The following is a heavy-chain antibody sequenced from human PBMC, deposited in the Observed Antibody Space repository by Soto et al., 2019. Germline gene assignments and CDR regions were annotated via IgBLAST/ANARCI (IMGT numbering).Heavy chain of an antibody. CDR1: GFTFSSYA. V-gene: IGHV3-30-3*02. CDR3: AKQPFRRGIAARDKSNYYYYYGMDV. CDR2: ISYDGSNK. Sequence: QVQLVESGGGVVQPGRSLRLSCAASGFTFSSYAMHWVRQAPGKGLEWVAVISYDGSNKYYADSVKGRFTISRDNSKNTLYLQMNSLSAEDTAVYYCAKQPFRRGIAARDKSNYYYYYGMDVWGQGTTVTVSS. D-gene: IGHD6-6*01. J-gene: IGHJ6*02.